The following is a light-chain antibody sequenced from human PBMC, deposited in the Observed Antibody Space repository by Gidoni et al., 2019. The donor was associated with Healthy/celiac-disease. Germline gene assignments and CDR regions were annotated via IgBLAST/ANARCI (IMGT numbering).Light chain of an antibody. CDR2: AAS. CDR1: QSTSSY. J-gene: IGKJ5*01. Sequence: IQTTQSPSSLSASVGDRAIITCRASQSTSSYLNWYQQKPGKAPKLLIYAASSLESGVPSRFSGSGSGTDFTLTISRLQPEDFAMYYCQQNYSTPRITFGQGTQLEIK. CDR3: QQNYSTPRIT. V-gene: IGKV1-39*01.